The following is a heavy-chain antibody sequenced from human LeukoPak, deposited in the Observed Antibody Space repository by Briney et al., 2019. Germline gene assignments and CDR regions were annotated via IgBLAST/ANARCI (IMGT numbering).Heavy chain of an antibody. D-gene: IGHD6-13*01. J-gene: IGHJ4*02. CDR1: GGSISSSSYY. CDR3: ARHYFHSSSWTHFDY. Sequence: PSETLSLTCTVSGGSISSSSYYWGWIRQPPGKGLEWIGSIYYSGSTYYNPSLKSRVTISVDTSKNQFSLKLSSVTAADTAVYYCARHYFHSSSWTHFDYWGQGTLVTVSS. CDR2: IYYSGST. V-gene: IGHV4-39*01.